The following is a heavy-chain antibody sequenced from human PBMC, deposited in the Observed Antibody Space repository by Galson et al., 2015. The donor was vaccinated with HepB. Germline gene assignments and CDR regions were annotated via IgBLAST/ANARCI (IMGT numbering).Heavy chain of an antibody. CDR3: ARLDPGGDSWLLNYFDY. CDR1: GDSVSSKSAI. D-gene: IGHD6-13*01. J-gene: IGHJ4*02. Sequence: CAISGDSVSSKSAIWDWIRQSPSRGPEWLGRTYYRSKWYFHYADSVRGRITINPDTSKNQFTLQLNSVTPEDTAMYYCARLDPGGDSWLLNYFDYWGQGTLVTVSP. V-gene: IGHV6-1*01. CDR2: TYYRSKWYF.